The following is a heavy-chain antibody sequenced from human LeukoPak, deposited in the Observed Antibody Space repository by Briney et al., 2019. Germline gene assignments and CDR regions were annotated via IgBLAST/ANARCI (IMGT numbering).Heavy chain of an antibody. D-gene: IGHD2-21*02. J-gene: IGHJ4*02. CDR1: GFTFSNYA. Sequence: GGSLRLSCAASGFTFSNYAMSWVRQAPGKGLEWVSAIVGNGDHTYYADSVKGRFTISRDNFQNTLYLQMNSLRAEDTAVYYCARVTYVTATKVGGSDYWGQGTLVTVSS. CDR3: ARVTYVTATKVGGSDY. V-gene: IGHV3-23*01. CDR2: IVGNGDHT.